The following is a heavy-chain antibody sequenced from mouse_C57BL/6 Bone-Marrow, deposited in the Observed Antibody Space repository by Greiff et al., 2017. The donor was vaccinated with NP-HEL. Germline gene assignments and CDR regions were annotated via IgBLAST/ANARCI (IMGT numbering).Heavy chain of an antibody. J-gene: IGHJ1*03. Sequence: QVQLQQSDAELVKPGASVKISCKVSGYTFTDHTIHWMKQRPEQGLEWIGYIYPRDGSTKYNEKFKGKATLTADKSSSTAYRQLNSLTSEDSAVYFCATHYYGSSSHWYFDVWGTGTTLTVSS. V-gene: IGHV1-78*01. CDR2: IYPRDGST. D-gene: IGHD1-1*01. CDR3: ATHYYGSSSHWYFDV. CDR1: GYTFTDHT.